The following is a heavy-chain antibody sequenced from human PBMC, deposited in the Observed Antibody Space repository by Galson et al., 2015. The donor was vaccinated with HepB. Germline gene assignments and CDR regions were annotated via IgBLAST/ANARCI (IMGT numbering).Heavy chain of an antibody. CDR1: GGTFSSYA. CDR2: IIPIFGTA. D-gene: IGHD3-22*01. Sequence: SVKVSCKASGGTFSSYAISWVRQAPGQGLEWMGGIIPIFGTANYAQKFQGRVTITADESTSTAYMELSSLRSEDTAVYYCARAQRDYYDSSGYYKVPYYYGMDVWGQGTTVTVSS. CDR3: ARAQRDYYDSSGYYKVPYYYGMDV. J-gene: IGHJ6*02. V-gene: IGHV1-69*13.